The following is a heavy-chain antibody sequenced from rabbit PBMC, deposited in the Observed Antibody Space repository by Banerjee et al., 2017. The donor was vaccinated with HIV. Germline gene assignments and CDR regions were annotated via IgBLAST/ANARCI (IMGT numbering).Heavy chain of an antibody. D-gene: IGHD1-1*01. CDR3: ARSYGDSGYSSYYL. CDR2: INTDTVYT. V-gene: IGHV1S45*01. J-gene: IGHJ4*01. CDR1: GFSFSSSYD. Sequence: QEQLEESGGDLVKPEGSLTLTCTASGFSFSSSYDMSWVRQAPGKGLEWIGYINTDTVYTAYASWAKGRFTISKTSSTTVTLQMTSLTAADTATYFCARSYGDSGYSSYYLWGPGTLVTVS.